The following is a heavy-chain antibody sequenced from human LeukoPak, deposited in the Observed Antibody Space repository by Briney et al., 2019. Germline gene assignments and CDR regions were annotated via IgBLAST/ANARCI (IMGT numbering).Heavy chain of an antibody. Sequence: SETLSLTCTVSGDSISSYYWSWIRQPPGKGLEWIGYIYYSGSTNYNPSLKSRVTISVDTSKNQFSLKLSSVTAADTAVYYCARLLTGGWFDPWGQGTLVTVSS. CDR2: IYYSGST. D-gene: IGHD1-26*01. V-gene: IGHV4-59*01. J-gene: IGHJ5*02. CDR3: ARLLTGGWFDP. CDR1: GDSISSYY.